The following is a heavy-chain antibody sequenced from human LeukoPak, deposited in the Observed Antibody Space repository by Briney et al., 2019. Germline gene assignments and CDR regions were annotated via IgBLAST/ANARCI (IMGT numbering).Heavy chain of an antibody. D-gene: IGHD1-26*01. CDR2: MNQDGSGR. V-gene: IGHV3-7*01. Sequence: GGSLRLSCAASGFTFSSYWMHWVRQAPGKGLEWVASMNQDGSGRHYSDSVKGRFTISRDNAKNSVSLQMNSLRVEDTALYYCTREDRVGGSLDAWGQGTLVTVSS. CDR3: TREDRVGGSLDA. CDR1: GFTFSSYW. J-gene: IGHJ5*02.